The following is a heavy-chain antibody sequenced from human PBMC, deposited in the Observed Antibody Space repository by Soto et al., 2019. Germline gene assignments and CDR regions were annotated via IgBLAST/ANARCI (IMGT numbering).Heavy chain of an antibody. J-gene: IGHJ6*02. CDR3: ARVITMVRGVIIKDVSRPYYYYGMDV. D-gene: IGHD3-10*01. V-gene: IGHV5-51*01. CDR2: IYPGDSDT. Sequence: PGESLKISCKGSGYSFTSYWIGWVRQMPGKGLKWMGIIYPGDSDTRYSPSFQGQVTISADKSISTAYLQWSSLKASDTAMYYCARVITMVRGVIIKDVSRPYYYYGMDVWAQRTTVTVSS. CDR1: GYSFTSYW.